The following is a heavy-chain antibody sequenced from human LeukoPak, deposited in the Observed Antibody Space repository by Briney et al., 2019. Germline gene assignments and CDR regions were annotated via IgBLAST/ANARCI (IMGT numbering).Heavy chain of an antibody. D-gene: IGHD3-22*01. CDR3: ARGNGYPAEYFQD. V-gene: IGHV3-74*01. J-gene: IGHJ1*01. Sequence: GGSLRLSCAASRFTFSNYWMHWVRQAPGKGLVWVSRINPDGSSTTYADSVKGRFTISRDNVKNTVSLQMNSLRAEDTAVYYCARGNGYPAEYFQDWGQGTLVTVSS. CDR1: RFTFSNYW. CDR2: INPDGSST.